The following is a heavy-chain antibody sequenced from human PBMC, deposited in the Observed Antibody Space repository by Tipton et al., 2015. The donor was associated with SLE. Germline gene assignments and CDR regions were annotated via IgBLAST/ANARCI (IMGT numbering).Heavy chain of an antibody. CDR3: ARDSPYDGSGYYSDY. CDR2: IFYSGSFSGGST. D-gene: IGHD3-22*01. V-gene: IGHV4-39*07. J-gene: IGHJ4*02. CDR1: GGSISSTYY. Sequence: TLSLTCTVSGGSISSTYYWGWIRQPPGKGLERIGSIFYSGSFSGGSTYYNPSLKSRVTISVDTSKNQFSLKLSSVTAADTAIYYCARDSPYDGSGYYSDYWGQGTQVTVSS.